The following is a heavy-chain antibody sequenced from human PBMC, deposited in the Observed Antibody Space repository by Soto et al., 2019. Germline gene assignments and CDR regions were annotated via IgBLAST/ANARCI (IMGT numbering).Heavy chain of an antibody. V-gene: IGHV5-51*01. CDR2: IYPGDSDT. CDR1: GYSFTSYW. D-gene: IGHD6-6*01. J-gene: IGHJ6*02. CDR3: ARHLSSSPYYYYYGMDV. Sequence: PGESLKISCKGSGYSFTSYWIGCVRQMPGKGLEWMGIIYPGDSDTRYSPSFQGQVTISADKSISTASLQWSSLKASDTAMYYCARHLSSSPYYYYYGMDVWGQGTTVTVSS.